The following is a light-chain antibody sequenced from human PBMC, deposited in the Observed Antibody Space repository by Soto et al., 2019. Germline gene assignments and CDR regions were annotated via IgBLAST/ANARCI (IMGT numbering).Light chain of an antibody. Sequence: EIVLTQSPGTLSLSPGERATLSCRASQSVSSSYLAGYQQKLGQAPRLLIYGASSRATGIPDRFSGSGSGTDFTLTISRLEPEDFAAYYCQQYGSSPRTFGQGTKVEIK. J-gene: IGKJ1*01. CDR3: QQYGSSPRT. CDR1: QSVSSSY. V-gene: IGKV3-20*01. CDR2: GAS.